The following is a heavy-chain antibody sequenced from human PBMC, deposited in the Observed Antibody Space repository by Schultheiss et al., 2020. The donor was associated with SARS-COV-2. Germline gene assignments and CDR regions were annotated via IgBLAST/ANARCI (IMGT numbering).Heavy chain of an antibody. CDR1: GGSISSGGYY. J-gene: IGHJ6*02. V-gene: IGHV4-31*11. D-gene: IGHD3-10*01. CDR2: IFYSGIT. CDR3: ARDRLWFRELGSVGMDV. Sequence: SETLSLTCAVSGGSISSGGYYWSWIRQHPGKGLEWIGYIFYSGITYYNPSLKSRVSISMDPSKNQFSLKLSSVTAADTAVYYCARDRLWFRELGSVGMDVWGQGTTVTVSS.